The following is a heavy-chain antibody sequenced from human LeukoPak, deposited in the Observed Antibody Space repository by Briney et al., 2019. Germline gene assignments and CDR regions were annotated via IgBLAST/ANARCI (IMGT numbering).Heavy chain of an antibody. D-gene: IGHD6-19*01. V-gene: IGHV4-39*07. CDR2: INHSGST. CDR3: ASSGSGWNYYYYGMDV. Sequence: SETLSLTCTVSGGSISSNNYFWGWIRQPPGKGLEWIGEINHSGSTNYNPSLKSRVTISVDTSKNQFSLKLSSVTAADTAVYYCASSGSGWNYYYYGMDVWGQGTTVTVSS. CDR1: GGSISSNNYF. J-gene: IGHJ6*02.